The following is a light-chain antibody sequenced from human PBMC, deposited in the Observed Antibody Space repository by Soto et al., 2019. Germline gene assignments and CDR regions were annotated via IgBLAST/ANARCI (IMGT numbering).Light chain of an antibody. J-gene: IGLJ1*01. CDR3: SSYTSSSTRGV. CDR1: SSDVGSYNL. Sequence: QSALTQPASVSGSPGQSITISCTGTSSDVGSYNLVSWYQQHPGKAPKLMIYEVTKRPLGVPDRFSGSKSGNTASLTVSGLQAEDEADYSCSSYTSSSTRGVFGTGTKVTVL. V-gene: IGLV2-14*02. CDR2: EVT.